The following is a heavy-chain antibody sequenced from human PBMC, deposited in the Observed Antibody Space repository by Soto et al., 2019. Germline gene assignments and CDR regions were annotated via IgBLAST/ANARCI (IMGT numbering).Heavy chain of an antibody. J-gene: IGHJ4*02. CDR1: GVTFSSYA. CDR2: IIPIFGTA. Sequence: GASVKVSCKASGVTFSSYAISWVRQAPGQGLEWMGGIIPIFGTANYAQKFQGRVTITADESTSTAYMELSSLRSEDTAVYYCAIEGIGSYYFDYWGRGTLVTVSS. D-gene: IGHD6-13*01. V-gene: IGHV1-69*13. CDR3: AIEGIGSYYFDY.